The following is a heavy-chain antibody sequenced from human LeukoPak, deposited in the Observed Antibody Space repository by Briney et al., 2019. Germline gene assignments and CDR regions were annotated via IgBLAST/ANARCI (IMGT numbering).Heavy chain of an antibody. D-gene: IGHD1-14*01. J-gene: IGHJ5*02. CDR2: ISASSSFI. V-gene: IGHV3-21*01. Sequence: GGSLRLSCASGFTLSGYNMNWVRQAPGKGLEWVASISASSSFIYYSDSVRGRLTISRDNPKKSLYLQMNNLRVEDTAVYFCAAAPELPGWFDPWGKGTLVTVSS. CDR3: AAAPELPGWFDP. CDR1: GFTLSGYN.